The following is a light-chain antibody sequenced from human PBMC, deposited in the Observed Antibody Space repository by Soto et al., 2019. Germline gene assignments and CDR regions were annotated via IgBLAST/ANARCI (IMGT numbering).Light chain of an antibody. CDR3: QQRSNWPPYT. V-gene: IGKV3-11*01. CDR2: DGS. CDR1: QSVSSY. J-gene: IGKJ2*01. Sequence: EIVLTQSPATLSLSPGERATLSCRASQSVSSYLAWYQQKPGQAPRLLIYDGSNRATGIPARFSGSGSATDFTLTISSLEPEDFAVYYCQQRSNWPPYTFGQGTKLDIK.